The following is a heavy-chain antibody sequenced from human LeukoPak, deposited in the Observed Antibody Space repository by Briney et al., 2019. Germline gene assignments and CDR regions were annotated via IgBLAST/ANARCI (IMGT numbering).Heavy chain of an antibody. J-gene: IGHJ4*02. CDR1: GFTFTSYT. V-gene: IGHV3-21*01. Sequence: GGSLRLSCEASGFTFTSYTIMLIRKAPGKGRDHVSSITSSRSYIYYADSVDGRFTISRDNAKNSLYLQMNSLRAEDTAVYYCARVALGYLGYSSAWYTDYWGQGTLVSVSS. D-gene: IGHD6-19*01. CDR3: ARVALGYLGYSSAWYTDY. CDR2: ITSSRSYI.